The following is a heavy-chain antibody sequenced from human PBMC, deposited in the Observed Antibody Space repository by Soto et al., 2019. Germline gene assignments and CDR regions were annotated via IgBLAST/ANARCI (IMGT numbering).Heavy chain of an antibody. V-gene: IGHV3-30-3*01. CDR1: SVKPSRSG. CDR3: ARVVDGPTAMAYYYYYGMEG. J-gene: IGHJ6*04. CDR2: ISYDGSNK. D-gene: IGHD5-18*01. Sequence: RLSSTAYSVKPSRSGMQWDRQAANTWLARVAVISYDGSNKYYADSVKGRFTISRDNSKNTLYLQMNSLRAEDTAVYYCARVVDGPTAMAYYYYYGMEGMGKATT.